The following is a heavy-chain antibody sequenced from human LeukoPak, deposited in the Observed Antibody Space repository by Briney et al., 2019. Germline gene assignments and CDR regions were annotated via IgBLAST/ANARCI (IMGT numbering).Heavy chain of an antibody. CDR3: ARYRLLGHFFDD. CDR1: GGSISSDY. D-gene: IGHD2-21*02. CDR2: IYYTGST. V-gene: IGHV4-59*08. J-gene: IGHJ4*02. Sequence: SETLSLTCTVSGGSISSDYWSWIRQAPGKGLGWIGYIYYTGSTNYNPSLKSRVTISKDTSKNQFSLKLSSVTAADTAVYYCARYRLLGHFFDDWGQGALVTVSS.